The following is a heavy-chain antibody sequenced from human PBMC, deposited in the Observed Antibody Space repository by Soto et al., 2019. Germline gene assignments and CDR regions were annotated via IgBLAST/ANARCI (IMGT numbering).Heavy chain of an antibody. CDR2: ISSNGGST. J-gene: IGHJ6*02. CDR3: ARSLTIPPIAAAENYGMDV. CDR1: GFTFSSYA. D-gene: IGHD6-13*01. V-gene: IGHV3-64*02. Sequence: PGGSLRLSCAASGFTFSSYAMHWVRQAPGKGLDYVSAISSNGGSTYYADSVKGRFTISRDNSKNTLYLQMGSLRAEDMAVYYCARSLTIPPIAAAENYGMDVWGQGTTVTVSS.